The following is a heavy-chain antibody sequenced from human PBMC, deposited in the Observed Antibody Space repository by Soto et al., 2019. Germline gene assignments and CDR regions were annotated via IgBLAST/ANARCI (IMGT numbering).Heavy chain of an antibody. V-gene: IGHV4-39*01. CDR2: IYYDEST. CDR1: GVSLNSGHYY. J-gene: IGHJ4*02. CDR3: GKVLIGATRHTDVDS. Sequence: QVQLQESGPGLLKPLETLSLTCTVSGVSLNSGHYYWVWIRQSPWKGLAWIASIYYDESTYYNPSLKSRVTISTDKPKNQVSLTLKSVTAADTAVYYCGKVLIGATRHTDVDSWGQGALVTVSS. D-gene: IGHD2-15*01.